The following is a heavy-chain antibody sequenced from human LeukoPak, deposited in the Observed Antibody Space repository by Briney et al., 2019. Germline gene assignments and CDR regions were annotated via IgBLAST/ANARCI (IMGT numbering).Heavy chain of an antibody. V-gene: IGHV4-4*09. Sequence: SETLSLTCTVSGGSISTYYWSWIRRPPGKGLEWIACIHASGPTNYNPSLKGRITISVDTSKNQFSLKLSSVTAADTAVYYCARHDAGIAARPFDNWGQGTLVTVSS. D-gene: IGHD6-6*01. CDR3: ARHDAGIAARPFDN. CDR1: GGSISTYY. J-gene: IGHJ4*02. CDR2: IHASGPT.